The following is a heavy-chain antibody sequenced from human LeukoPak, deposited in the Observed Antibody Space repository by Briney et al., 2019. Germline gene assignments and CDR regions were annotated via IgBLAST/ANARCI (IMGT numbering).Heavy chain of an antibody. CDR3: ARDGGHGSGSYPFDY. CDR1: GFTFSSYG. V-gene: IGHV3-30*03. CDR2: ISYDGSNK. Sequence: GGSLRLSCAASGFTFSSYGMHWVRQAPGKGLEWVAVISYDGSNKYYADSVKGRFTISRDNSKNTLYLQMNSLRAEDTAVYYCARDGGHGSGSYPFDYWGQGTLVTVSS. J-gene: IGHJ4*02. D-gene: IGHD3-10*01.